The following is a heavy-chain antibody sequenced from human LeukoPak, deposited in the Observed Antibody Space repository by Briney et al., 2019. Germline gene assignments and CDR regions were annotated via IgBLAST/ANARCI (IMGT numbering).Heavy chain of an antibody. J-gene: IGHJ4*02. CDR1: GGSISSYY. Sequence: SETLSLTCTVSGGSISSYYWSWIRQPPGKGLEWIGYTYYSGSTNYNPSLKSRVTISVDTSKNQFSLKLSSVTAADTAVYYCARHGGHSFGELSYMFDYWGQGTLVTVSS. D-gene: IGHD3-10*01. CDR2: TYYSGST. V-gene: IGHV4-59*08. CDR3: ARHGGHSFGELSYMFDY.